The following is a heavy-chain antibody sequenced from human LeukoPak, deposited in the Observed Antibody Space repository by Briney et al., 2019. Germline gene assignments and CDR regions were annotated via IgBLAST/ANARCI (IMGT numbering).Heavy chain of an antibody. CDR2: IYYSGST. Sequence: PSETLSLTCTVSGGSISSYYWSWIRQPPGKGLEWIGNIYYSGSTNYNPSLKSRVTISVDTSKNQFSLKLSSVTAADTAVYYCARFGRGYYFDYWGQGTLVTVSS. CDR1: GGSISSYY. D-gene: IGHD3-10*01. J-gene: IGHJ4*02. CDR3: ARFGRGYYFDY. V-gene: IGHV4-59*12.